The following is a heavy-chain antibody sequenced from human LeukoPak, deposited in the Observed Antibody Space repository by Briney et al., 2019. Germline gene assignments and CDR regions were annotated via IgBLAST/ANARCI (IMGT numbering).Heavy chain of an antibody. Sequence: GASVKVSCKASGGTFSSYAISWVRQAPGQGLEWMGGIIPIFGTANYAQKFQGRVTTTADESTSTAYMELSSLRSEDTAVYYCASHSSSWEPYYYGMDVWGQGTTVTVSS. V-gene: IGHV1-69*13. J-gene: IGHJ6*02. CDR1: GGTFSSYA. CDR2: IIPIFGTA. D-gene: IGHD6-13*01. CDR3: ASHSSSWEPYYYGMDV.